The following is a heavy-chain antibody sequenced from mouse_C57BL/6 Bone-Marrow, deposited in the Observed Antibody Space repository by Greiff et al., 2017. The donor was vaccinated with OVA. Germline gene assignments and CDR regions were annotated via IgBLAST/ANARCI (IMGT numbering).Heavy chain of an antibody. CDR1: GFSLTSYG. D-gene: IGHD1-1*01. Sequence: VQLQQSGPGLVQPSQSLSITCTVSGFSLTSYGVHWVRQSPGKGLEWLGVIWRGGSTDYNAAFMSRLSLIKDNSKSQVFFKMNSLQADDTAIYYCAITTVVGGYAMDYWGQGTSVTVSS. CDR3: AITTVVGGYAMDY. CDR2: IWRGGST. J-gene: IGHJ4*01. V-gene: IGHV2-5*01.